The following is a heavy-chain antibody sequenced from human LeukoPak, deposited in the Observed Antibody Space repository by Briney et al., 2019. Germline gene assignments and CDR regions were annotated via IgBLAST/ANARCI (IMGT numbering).Heavy chain of an antibody. V-gene: IGHV3-7*01. CDR2: IKQDGSEK. D-gene: IGHD2-2*01. CDR1: GFTFSNYW. Sequence: GGSLRLSCAASGFTFSNYWMSWVRQAPGKGLEWVATIKQDGSEKYYVDSVKGRFTISRDNAKNSLYLQMNSLRAEDTAVYCCARIRRVPAANLYYYYYYMDVWGKGTTVTVSS. CDR3: ARIRRVPAANLYYYYYYMDV. J-gene: IGHJ6*03.